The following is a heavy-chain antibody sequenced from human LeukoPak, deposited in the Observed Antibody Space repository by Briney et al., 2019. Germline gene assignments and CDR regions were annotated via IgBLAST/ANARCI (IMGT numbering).Heavy chain of an antibody. CDR2: IIPILGIA. Sequence: ASVKVSCKASGGTFGSYAISWVRQAPGQGLEWMGRIIPILGIANYAQKFQGRVTITADKSTSTAYMELSSLRSEDTAVYYCASGYYDSSGYYPFDYWGQGTLVTVSS. D-gene: IGHD3-22*01. CDR3: ASGYYDSSGYYPFDY. J-gene: IGHJ4*02. V-gene: IGHV1-69*04. CDR1: GGTFGSYA.